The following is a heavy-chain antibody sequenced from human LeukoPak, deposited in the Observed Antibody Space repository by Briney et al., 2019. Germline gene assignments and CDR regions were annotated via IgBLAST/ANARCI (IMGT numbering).Heavy chain of an antibody. D-gene: IGHD3-16*01. Sequence: ASVKVSCKASGHTFTGHYINWVRQAPGQGLEWMGWIHPNSGGTKYAQKFQGRVTMTRDTSISTVYMEVSRLRSDDTAVYYCTRDRAFGGVDSFDIWGQGTMVTV. J-gene: IGHJ3*02. CDR2: IHPNSGGT. V-gene: IGHV1-2*02. CDR1: GHTFTGHY. CDR3: TRDRAFGGVDSFDI.